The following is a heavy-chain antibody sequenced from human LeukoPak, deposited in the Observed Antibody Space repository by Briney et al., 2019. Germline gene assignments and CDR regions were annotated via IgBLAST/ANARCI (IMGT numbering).Heavy chain of an antibody. J-gene: IGHJ4*02. D-gene: IGHD5-18*01. CDR3: AREWIQVYYFDY. V-gene: IGHV4-38-2*02. Sequence: SETLSLTCAVSGYSISSGYYWGWIRQPPGKGLEWIGSIYPSGSTYYNPSLKSRVTISVDTSKNQFSLKLSSVTAADTAVYYCAREWIQVYYFDYWGQGTLVTVSS. CDR2: IYPSGST. CDR1: GYSISSGYY.